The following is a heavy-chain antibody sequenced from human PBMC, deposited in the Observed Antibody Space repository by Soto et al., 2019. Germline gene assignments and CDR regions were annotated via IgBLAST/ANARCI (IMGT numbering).Heavy chain of an antibody. D-gene: IGHD6-25*01. CDR1: GYTFTHYY. CDR3: ARDLAAGDH. V-gene: IGHV1-46*01. J-gene: IGHJ4*02. Sequence: QVQLVQSGAEVKKPGASVKLSCRTSGYTFTHYYIHWVRQAPGQGLDLLAIINPASGSTNYAQDFLGRVTLTMNTSTTTADMELSGLRAEATAIFYCARDLAAGDHWGQGTLVTVSS. CDR2: INPASGST.